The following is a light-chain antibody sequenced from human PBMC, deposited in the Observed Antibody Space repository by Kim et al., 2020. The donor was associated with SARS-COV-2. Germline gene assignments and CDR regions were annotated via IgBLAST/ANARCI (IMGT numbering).Light chain of an antibody. J-gene: IGKJ1*01. CDR1: QTIDSN. CDR3: QQYNKWPPWT. V-gene: IGKV3-15*01. Sequence: SPGESATLSCRASQTIDSNLAWYQQRLGQPPRLLIYGASLRATDVPARFTGSGSGTEFTLTISSLQSEDFAVYYCQQYNKWPPWTFGQGTKVDIK. CDR2: GAS.